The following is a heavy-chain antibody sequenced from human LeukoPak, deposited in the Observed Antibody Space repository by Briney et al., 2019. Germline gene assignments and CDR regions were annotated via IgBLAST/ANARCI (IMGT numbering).Heavy chain of an antibody. Sequence: GGSLRLSCAASGFTFSSHAMHSVRQAPGKGLEWVAFIHYDGSNNYYADSVKGRFTISRDNSKNTLYLQMNTLRADDTAVYYCAKDHGSSDWYYFDYWGQGTLVTVSS. D-gene: IGHD6-13*01. J-gene: IGHJ4*02. V-gene: IGHV3-30*02. CDR1: GFTFSSHA. CDR3: AKDHGSSDWYYFDY. CDR2: IHYDGSNN.